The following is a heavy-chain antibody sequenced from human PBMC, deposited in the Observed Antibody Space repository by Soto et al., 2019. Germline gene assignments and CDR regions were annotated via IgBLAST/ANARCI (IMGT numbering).Heavy chain of an antibody. Sequence: SETLSLTCTVSGGSISSYYWSWIRQPPGKGLEWIGYIYYSGSTNYNPSLKSRVTISVDTSKNQFSLKLSSVTAADTAVYYCARLSGGYSGDDYWGQGTLVTVSS. CDR2: IYYSGST. CDR3: ARLSGGYSGDDY. J-gene: IGHJ4*02. CDR1: GGSISSYY. V-gene: IGHV4-59*01. D-gene: IGHD1-26*01.